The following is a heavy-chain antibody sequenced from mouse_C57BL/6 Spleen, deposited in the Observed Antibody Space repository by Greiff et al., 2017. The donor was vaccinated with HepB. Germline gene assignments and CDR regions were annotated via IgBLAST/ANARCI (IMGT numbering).Heavy chain of an antibody. J-gene: IGHJ3*01. V-gene: IGHV1-76*01. CDR2: IHPGSGNT. CDR3: GRSGRFAWFAY. Sequence: VQLQQSGAELVRPGASVKLSCKASGYTFTDYYINWVKQRPGQGLEWIARIHPGSGNTYYHEKFKGKVTLTAEKSSSTAYLQLSSLTSEDSAVDFCGRSGRFAWFAYGGQGALVTVSA. CDR1: GYTFTDYY. D-gene: IGHD3-1*01.